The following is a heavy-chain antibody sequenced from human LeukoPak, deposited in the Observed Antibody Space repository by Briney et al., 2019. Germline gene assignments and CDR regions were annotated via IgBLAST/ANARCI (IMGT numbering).Heavy chain of an antibody. CDR2: INAGNGNT. V-gene: IGHV1-3*01. Sequence: ASVKVSCKDSGYTFTSYAMHWVRQAPGQRLEWMGWINAGNGNTKYSQKFQGRVTITADESASTAYMELSSLRSEDTAVYYCARDSSDIRSLIAHWGQGTLVTVSS. CDR3: ARDSSDIRSLIAH. D-gene: IGHD2-15*01. CDR1: GYTFTSYA. J-gene: IGHJ1*01.